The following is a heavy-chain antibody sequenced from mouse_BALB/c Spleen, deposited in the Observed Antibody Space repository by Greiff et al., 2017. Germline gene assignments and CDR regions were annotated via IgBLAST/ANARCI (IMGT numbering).Heavy chain of an antibody. Sequence: EVKLMEYGGGLVKPGGSLKLSCAASGFTFSSYAMSWVRQTPEKRLEWVASISSGGSTYYPDSVKGRFTISRDNARNILYLQMSSLRSEDTAMYYCARGLLRYYFDYWGQGTTLTVSS. CDR2: ISSGGST. CDR3: ARGLLRYYFDY. D-gene: IGHD1-1*01. V-gene: IGHV5-6-5*01. CDR1: GFTFSSYA. J-gene: IGHJ2*01.